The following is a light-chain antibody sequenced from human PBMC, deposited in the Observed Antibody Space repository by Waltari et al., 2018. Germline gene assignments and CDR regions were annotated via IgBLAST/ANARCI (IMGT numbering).Light chain of an antibody. V-gene: IGLV1-44*01. CDR2: SNN. CDR1: SANIGSNP. J-gene: IGLJ1*01. CDR3: AAWDDSLTSFV. Sequence: QSVLTQPPSVSGTPGQRVTISCSGSSANIGSNPVTWYHQLPGTAPKVLIYSNNQRPPGVPDRFAGSKSGTSASLAISGLQSEDEADYYCAAWDDSLTSFVFGSGTTVTVL.